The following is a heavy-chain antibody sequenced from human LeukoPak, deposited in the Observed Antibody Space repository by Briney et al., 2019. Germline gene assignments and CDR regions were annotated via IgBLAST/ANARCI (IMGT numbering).Heavy chain of an antibody. CDR1: GFTFSDYY. D-gene: IGHD1-20*01. V-gene: IGHV3-11*06. CDR3: ATSNNWNALDY. J-gene: IGHJ4*02. CDR2: ISSSSSYT. Sequence: GGSLRLSCAASGFTFSDYYMSWIRQAPGKGLEWVSYISSSSSYTNYADSVKGRFTISRDNAKNSLYLQMNSLRAEDTAVYYCATSNNWNALDYWGQGTLVTVSS.